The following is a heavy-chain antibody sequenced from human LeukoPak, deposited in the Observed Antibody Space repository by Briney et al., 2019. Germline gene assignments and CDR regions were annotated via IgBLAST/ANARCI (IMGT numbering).Heavy chain of an antibody. D-gene: IGHD6-6*01. CDR2: IYHSGST. CDR1: GYSISSGYY. Sequence: SETLSLTCTVSGYSISSGYYWGWIRPPPGKGLEWIGSIYHSGSTYYNPSLKSRVTISVDTSKNQFSLKLSSVTAADTAVYYCARGGSSYYYYYYMDVWGKGTTVTVSS. J-gene: IGHJ6*03. V-gene: IGHV4-38-2*02. CDR3: ARGGSSYYYYYYMDV.